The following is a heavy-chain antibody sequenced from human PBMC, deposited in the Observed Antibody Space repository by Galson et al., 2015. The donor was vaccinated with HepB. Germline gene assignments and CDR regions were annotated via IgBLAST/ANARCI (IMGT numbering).Heavy chain of an antibody. V-gene: IGHV3-64D*06. Sequence: SLRRSCAASGFTLSIDAMHWVRQAPGKGLEYVSAISSNGGSTYYADSVKGRFTISRDNSNNTLYLQMSRLRAEDTAVYYCVKSYLYSSSSWFDPWGQGTLVTVSS. J-gene: IGHJ5*02. CDR1: GFTLSIDA. CDR2: ISSNGGST. CDR3: VKSYLYSSSSWFDP. D-gene: IGHD6-13*01.